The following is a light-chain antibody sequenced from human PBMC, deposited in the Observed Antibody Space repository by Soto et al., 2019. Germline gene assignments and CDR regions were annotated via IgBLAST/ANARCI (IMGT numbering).Light chain of an antibody. V-gene: IGKV1-39*01. Sequence: DIQMTQSPSSLSASVGDRVTITCRASQSISSYLNWYQQKPGKAPKLLIYAASSLQSGVPSRFSGSGSGTDFPLTISSLQPEDFATYYCQQSYSTPQEYTFGQGTKLEIK. J-gene: IGKJ2*01. CDR3: QQSYSTPQEYT. CDR1: QSISSY. CDR2: AAS.